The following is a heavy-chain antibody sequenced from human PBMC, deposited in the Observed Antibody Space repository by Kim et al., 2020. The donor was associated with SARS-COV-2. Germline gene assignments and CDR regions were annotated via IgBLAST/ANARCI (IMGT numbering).Heavy chain of an antibody. Sequence: GSTNYNPSLKSRVTISVDTSKNQFSLKLSSVTAADTAVYYCARGHGEGDYWGQGTLVTVSS. CDR2: GST. CDR3: ARGHGEGDY. J-gene: IGHJ4*02. D-gene: IGHD4-17*01. V-gene: IGHV4-59*09.